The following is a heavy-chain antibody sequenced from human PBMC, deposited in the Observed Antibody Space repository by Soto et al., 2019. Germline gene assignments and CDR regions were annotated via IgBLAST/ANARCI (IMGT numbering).Heavy chain of an antibody. CDR1: GGSISSYY. J-gene: IGHJ4*02. CDR2: IYYSGST. CDR3: AKTRLGYDFWSGGALDY. D-gene: IGHD3-3*01. Sequence: PSETLSLTCTVSGGSISSYYWSWIRQPPGKGLEWIGYIYYSGSTNYNPSLKSRVTISVDTSKNQFSLKLSSVTAADTAVYYCAKTRLGYDFWSGGALDYWGQGTLVTVSS. V-gene: IGHV4-59*01.